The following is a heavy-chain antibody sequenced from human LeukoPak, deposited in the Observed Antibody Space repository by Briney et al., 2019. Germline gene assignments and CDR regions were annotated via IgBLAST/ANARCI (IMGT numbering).Heavy chain of an antibody. CDR3: ARESVGATGAFDI. D-gene: IGHD1-26*01. J-gene: IGHJ3*02. CDR2: ISYDGSNK. CDR1: GFTFRTYG. Sequence: GGSLRLSCAASGFTFRTYGIHWVRQAPGKGLEWVAVISYDGSNKYYADSVKGRFTISRDNSKNTLYLQMNSLRAEDTAVYYCARESVGATGAFDIWGQGTMVTVSS. V-gene: IGHV3-30*03.